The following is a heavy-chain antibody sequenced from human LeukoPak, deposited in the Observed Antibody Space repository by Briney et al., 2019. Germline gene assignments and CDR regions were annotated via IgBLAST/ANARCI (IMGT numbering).Heavy chain of an antibody. CDR3: ARSKRWLEHYWYFDL. Sequence: GGSLRLSCSASGFTFSNYPMHWVRQAPGKGLEYVSGISGNGGNTYYANSVKGRFTISRDNSKHTLYLQMGSLRAEDMAVYYCARSKRWLEHYWYFDLWGRGTLVTVS. V-gene: IGHV3-64*01. D-gene: IGHD5-24*01. CDR2: ISGNGGNT. J-gene: IGHJ2*01. CDR1: GFTFSNYP.